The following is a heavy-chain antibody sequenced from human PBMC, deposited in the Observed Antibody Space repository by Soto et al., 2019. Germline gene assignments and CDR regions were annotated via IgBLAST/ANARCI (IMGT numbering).Heavy chain of an antibody. V-gene: IGHV3-48*04. D-gene: IGHD3-9*01. CDR3: ARDKDWAFDY. CDR1: GFTFSSYS. J-gene: IGHJ4*02. CDR2: IFVTSAPI. Sequence: EVQLVESGGGSVQPGGSLRLSCVASGFTFSSYSMVWVRQAPGKGLEWVSYIFVTSAPIYYADSVKGRFTVSRDNAKNSLFLLMNSLRAEDTAVYYCARDKDWAFDYWGKGTQVTVSS.